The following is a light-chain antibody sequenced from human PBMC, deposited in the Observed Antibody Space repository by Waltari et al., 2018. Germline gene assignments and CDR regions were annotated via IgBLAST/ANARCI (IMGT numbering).Light chain of an antibody. CDR2: DVS. Sequence: QSALTQPRSVSGSPGQSVTISCTGTSSDIGGYDYVSWYQHHPGKAPKFIIYDVSKRPSGVPDRFSGSKSCNAASLTISDLQAEDEADYYCYSYACSYTVIFGGGTKLTVL. CDR1: SSDIGGYDY. CDR3: YSYACSYTVI. V-gene: IGLV2-11*01. J-gene: IGLJ2*01.